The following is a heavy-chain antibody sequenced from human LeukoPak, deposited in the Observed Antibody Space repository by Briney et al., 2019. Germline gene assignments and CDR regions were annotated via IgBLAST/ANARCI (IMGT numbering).Heavy chain of an antibody. CDR1: GFTFGDYA. Sequence: GGSLRLSCTASGFTFGDYAISWVRQAPGKGLEWVGFIRSKAYGGATEYAASVKGRFTISRDDSKSIAYLQMNSLKTEDTALYYCIRDRIFGVVIVDYWGQGSLVTVSS. D-gene: IGHD3-3*01. V-gene: IGHV3-49*04. CDR2: IRSKAYGGAT. J-gene: IGHJ4*02. CDR3: IRDRIFGVVIVDY.